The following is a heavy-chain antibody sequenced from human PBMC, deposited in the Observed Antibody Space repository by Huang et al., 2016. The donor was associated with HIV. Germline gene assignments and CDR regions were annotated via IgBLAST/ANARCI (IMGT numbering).Heavy chain of an antibody. Sequence: QIQLMQSGPELKQPGASVKVSCKASGYTFTSYGITWVRQAPEQGPEWMGLVSASGGDTKYAQKFQGRLTLTTDTSTNMSYMELRSLRSDDTAKYYCARDPKYHRIGYYRQRRGIDIWGQGTMVIVSS. J-gene: IGHJ3*02. V-gene: IGHV1-18*01. CDR2: VSASGGDT. CDR3: ARDPKYHRIGYYRQRRGIDI. CDR1: GYTFTSYG. D-gene: IGHD3-22*01.